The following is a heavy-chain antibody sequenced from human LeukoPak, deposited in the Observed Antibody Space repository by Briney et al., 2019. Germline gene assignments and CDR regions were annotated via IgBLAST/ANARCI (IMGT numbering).Heavy chain of an antibody. CDR1: GGTFSSYA. V-gene: IGHV1-69*13. CDR2: IIPIYGTA. J-gene: IGHJ4*02. D-gene: IGHD3-3*01. Sequence: SVKVSCKASGGTFSSYAISWVRQAPGQGLEWMGGIIPIYGTANYAQKFQGRVTITADESTSTAYMELSSLRSEDTAVYYCARGQVRFLEWFDIDYWGQGTLVTVSS. CDR3: ARGQVRFLEWFDIDY.